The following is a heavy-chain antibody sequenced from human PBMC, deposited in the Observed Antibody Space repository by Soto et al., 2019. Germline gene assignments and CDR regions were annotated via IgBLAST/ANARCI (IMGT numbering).Heavy chain of an antibody. CDR3: ARDRITGTIGAYYYYYGMDV. D-gene: IGHD1-7*01. CDR2: INPNSGGT. CDR1: GYTFTGYY. J-gene: IGHJ6*02. Sequence: ASVKVSCKASGYTFTGYYMHWVRQAPGQGLEWMGWINPNSGGTNYAQKFQGWVTMTRDTSISTAYMELSRLRSDDTAVYYCARDRITGTIGAYYYYYGMDVWGQGTTVTVSS. V-gene: IGHV1-2*04.